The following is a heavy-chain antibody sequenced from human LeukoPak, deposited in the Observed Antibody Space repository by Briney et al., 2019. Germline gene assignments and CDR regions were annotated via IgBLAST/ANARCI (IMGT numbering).Heavy chain of an antibody. CDR1: GYTFTSYY. V-gene: IGHV1-46*01. D-gene: IGHD3-10*01. J-gene: IGHJ4*02. CDR2: INPSGGST. Sequence: ASVKVSCKASGYTFTSYYMHWVRQAPGQGLEWMGIINPSGGSTSYAQKFQGRVTMTRDMSTSTVYMELSSLRSEDTAVYYCARPLWFGESSYYFDYWGQGTLVTVSS. CDR3: ARPLWFGESSYYFDY.